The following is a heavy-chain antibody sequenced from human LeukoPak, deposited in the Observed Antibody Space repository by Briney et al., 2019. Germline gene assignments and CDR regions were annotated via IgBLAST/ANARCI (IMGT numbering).Heavy chain of an antibody. CDR3: ARGGYSGYPDDYYYYYMDV. J-gene: IGHJ6*03. CDR1: GFTFSSYS. CDR2: ISSSSSTI. Sequence: GGSLRLSCAASGFTFSSYSMNWVRQAPGKGLEWVSYISSSSSTIYYADSVKGRFTISRDNAKNPLYLQMNSLRAEDTAVYYCARGGYSGYPDDYYYYYMDVWGKGTTVTVSS. V-gene: IGHV3-48*01. D-gene: IGHD5-12*01.